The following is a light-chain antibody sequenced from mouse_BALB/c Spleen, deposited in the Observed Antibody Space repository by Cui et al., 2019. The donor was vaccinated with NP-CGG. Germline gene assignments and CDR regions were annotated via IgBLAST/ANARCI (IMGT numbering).Light chain of an antibody. Sequence: AVVTQASVLTTSPGETVTLTCRSSTGAVTTSNYANWVQEKPDYLFTGLIGGTNNRAPGVPARFSGSLIGDKAALTITGAQTEDEAIYFCALWYSNHWVFGGGTKLTVL. CDR3: ALWYSNHWV. CDR1: TGAVTTSNY. CDR2: GTN. J-gene: IGLJ1*01. V-gene: IGLV1*01.